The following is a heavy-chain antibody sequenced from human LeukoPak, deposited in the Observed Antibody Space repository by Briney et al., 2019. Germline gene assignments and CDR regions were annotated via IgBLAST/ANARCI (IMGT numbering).Heavy chain of an antibody. CDR1: GFTFSSYA. J-gene: IGHJ4*02. Sequence: PGGSLRLSCAASGFTFSSYAMSWVRQAPGKGLEWVSAVSGSGVRTYYADYVKSRFTISRDNSKNTLYLQMNSLRAEDTAVYYCAKERGYKHYDFWDYWGQGALVTVSS. CDR3: AKERGYKHYDFWDY. CDR2: VSGSGVRT. D-gene: IGHD3-3*01. V-gene: IGHV3-23*01.